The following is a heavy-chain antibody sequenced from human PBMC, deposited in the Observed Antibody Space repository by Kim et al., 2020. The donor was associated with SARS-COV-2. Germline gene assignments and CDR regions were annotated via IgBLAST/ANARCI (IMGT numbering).Heavy chain of an antibody. V-gene: IGHV1-3*01. CDR3: ARDYAYYYDSSGYFSVQTEGDAFDI. J-gene: IGHJ3*02. CDR1: GYTFTSYA. CDR2: INAGNGNT. Sequence: ASVKVSCKASGYTFTSYAMHWVRQAPGQRLEWMGWINAGNGNTKYSQKFQGRVTITRDTSASTAYMELSSLRSEDTAVYYCARDYAYYYDSSGYFSVQTEGDAFDIWGQGTMVTVSS. D-gene: IGHD3-22*01.